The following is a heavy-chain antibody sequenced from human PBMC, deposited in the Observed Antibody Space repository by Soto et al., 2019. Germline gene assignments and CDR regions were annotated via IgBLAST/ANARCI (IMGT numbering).Heavy chain of an antibody. V-gene: IGHV4-59*01. CDR3: ARNSYGDFIDY. CDR1: GGSISSYY. Sequence: SETLSLTCTVSGGSISSYYWSWIRQPPGKGLEWIGYIYYSGSTNYNPSLESRVTISVDTSKNQFSLKLSSVTAADTAVYYCARNSYGDFIDYWGQGTLVTVSS. D-gene: IGHD4-17*01. J-gene: IGHJ4*02. CDR2: IYYSGST.